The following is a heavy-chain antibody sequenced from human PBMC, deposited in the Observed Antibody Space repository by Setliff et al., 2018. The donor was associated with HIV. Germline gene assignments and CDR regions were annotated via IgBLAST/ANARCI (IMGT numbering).Heavy chain of an antibody. CDR3: AKEVSGGGWPRWGDQ. J-gene: IGHJ4*02. D-gene: IGHD6-19*01. CDR1: GFSLSSYG. CDR2: ISSSGINT. V-gene: IGHV3-23*01. Sequence: GGSLRLSCAASGFSLSSYGMNWVRQAPGKGLEWVSAISSSGINTYYIDSVKGRFIISRDNSRNTLYLQLNSLRVEDTAVYFCAKEVSGGGWPRWGDQWGQGTRVTVSS.